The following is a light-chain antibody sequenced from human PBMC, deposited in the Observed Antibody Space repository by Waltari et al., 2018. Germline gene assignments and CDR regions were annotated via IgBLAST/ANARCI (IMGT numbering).Light chain of an antibody. CDR2: DAS. J-gene: IGKJ1*01. Sequence: EIMLTQSPGTLSLSTGERATLSCRASQSITKYLAWYQQKPGQAPRLLIYDASIRATGIPDRFSGSGYGTDFSLTISRLEPEDYAVYYCQKYGSLSATFGRGTKVEIK. V-gene: IGKV3-20*01. CDR1: QSITKY. CDR3: QKYGSLSAT.